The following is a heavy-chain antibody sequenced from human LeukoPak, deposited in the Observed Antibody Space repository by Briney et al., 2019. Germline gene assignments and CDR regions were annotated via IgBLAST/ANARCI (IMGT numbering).Heavy chain of an antibody. J-gene: IGHJ4*02. CDR3: ARDHNYHSSGYYYAPLGY. D-gene: IGHD3-22*01. CDR1: GYSISSGYY. V-gene: IGHV4-38-2*02. Sequence: SDTLSLTRTVSGYSISSGYYWGWIRQPPGKGLGRIGNICHSGSTHYNPSPKSRVTISVDTSKNQLSLKLSSVTAADTAVYYSARDHNYHSSGYYYAPLGYWGQGTLVTVSS. CDR2: ICHSGST.